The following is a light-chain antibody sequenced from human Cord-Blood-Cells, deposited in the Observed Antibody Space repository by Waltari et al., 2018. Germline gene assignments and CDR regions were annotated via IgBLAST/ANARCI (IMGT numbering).Light chain of an antibody. Sequence: DIQMTQSPSSLSASVGERVTITCRASQGIRKYLAWYQQKPGKVPKLLIYAASTMQSGVPSRFSGSASGTDFTLTISSLQPEDVATYYCQKYNSAPWTFGQGTKVEIK. CDR3: QKYNSAPWT. J-gene: IGKJ1*01. CDR2: AAS. CDR1: QGIRKY. V-gene: IGKV1-27*01.